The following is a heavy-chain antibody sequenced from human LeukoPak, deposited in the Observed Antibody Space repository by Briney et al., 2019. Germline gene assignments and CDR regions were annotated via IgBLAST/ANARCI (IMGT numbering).Heavy chain of an antibody. V-gene: IGHV4-59*08. CDR3: ARHDRNGMDV. J-gene: IGHJ6*02. Sequence: PSETLSPTCTVSGGSISSYYWSWIRQPPGKGLEWIGYIYYSGSTNYNPSLKSRVTISVDTSKNQFSLKLSSVTAADTAVYYCARHDRNGMDVWGQGTTVTVSS. CDR2: IYYSGST. CDR1: GGSISSYY.